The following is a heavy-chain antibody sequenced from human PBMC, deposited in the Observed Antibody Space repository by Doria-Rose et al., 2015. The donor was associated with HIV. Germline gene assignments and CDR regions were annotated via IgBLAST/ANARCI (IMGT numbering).Heavy chain of an antibody. CDR1: GFTFSSHR. J-gene: IGHJ4*02. D-gene: IGHD3-10*01. CDR2: TSSTSACI. V-gene: IGHV3-21*01. CDR3: ATGVTLDY. Sequence: VQLVQSGGGLVRPGGSLRLSCATSGFTFSSHRINWVRQAPGQGLEWVSSTSSTSACIHYADSVRGRFTISRDNARNSLYLQMDSLRAEDTAIYYCATGVTLDYWGQGTLVTVSS.